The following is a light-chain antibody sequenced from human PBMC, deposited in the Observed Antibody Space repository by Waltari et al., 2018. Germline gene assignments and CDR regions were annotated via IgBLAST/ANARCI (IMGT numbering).Light chain of an antibody. Sequence: DIQMTQSPSTLSAFVGDRVTVTCRASQSISSGLAWYQQKPGKAPKLRIYDASSLQRGVPSRFSGSGSGTEFTLTISSLQPDDFATYYCQQYTTYPYTFGQGTKLEIK. CDR3: QQYTTYPYT. J-gene: IGKJ2*01. CDR2: DAS. V-gene: IGKV1-5*01. CDR1: QSISSG.